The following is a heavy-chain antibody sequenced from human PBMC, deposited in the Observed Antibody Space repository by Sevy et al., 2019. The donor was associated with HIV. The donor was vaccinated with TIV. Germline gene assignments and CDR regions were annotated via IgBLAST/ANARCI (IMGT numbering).Heavy chain of an antibody. CDR3: ARGTHEYGEYDRDAFDI. CDR2: ISGGGTYI. J-gene: IGHJ3*02. Sequence: GGSLRLSCATSEFTFSSYSMNWVRQAPGNGLEWVSSISGGGTYIYYADSVKGRFTISRDNAKNSLSLQMNSLRAEDTAVYYCARGTHEYGEYDRDAFDIWGQGTMVTVSS. D-gene: IGHD4-17*01. CDR1: EFTFSSYS. V-gene: IGHV3-21*01.